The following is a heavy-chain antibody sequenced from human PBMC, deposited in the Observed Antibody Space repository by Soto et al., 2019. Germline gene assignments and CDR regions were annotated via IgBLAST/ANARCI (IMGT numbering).Heavy chain of an antibody. CDR2: ISGSGGST. CDR1: GLTFSSYA. J-gene: IGHJ4*02. D-gene: IGHD2-2*01. V-gene: IGHV3-23*01. Sequence: VGSLRLSCAASGLTFSSYAMSWVRQAPGKGLEWVSAISGSGGSTYYADSVKGRFTISRDNSKNTLYLQMNSLSAEDTAVYYCAKPNMYCSSTSCYDYWGQGTLVTVSS. CDR3: AKPNMYCSSTSCYDY.